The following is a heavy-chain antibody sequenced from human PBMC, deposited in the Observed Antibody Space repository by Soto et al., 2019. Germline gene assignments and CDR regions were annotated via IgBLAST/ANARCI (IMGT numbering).Heavy chain of an antibody. D-gene: IGHD5-18*01. CDR1: GFTFSSYS. V-gene: IGHV3-21*01. CDR2: ISSSSSYI. CDR3: ARDQPGYSYGYGLGY. Sequence: EVQLVESGGGLVKPGGSLRLSCAASGFTFSSYSMNWVRQAPGKGLEWVSSISSSSSYIYYADSVKGRFTISRDHAKNSLYLPMNRLRAEDTAVYYCARDQPGYSYGYGLGYWGQGTLVTVSS. J-gene: IGHJ4*02.